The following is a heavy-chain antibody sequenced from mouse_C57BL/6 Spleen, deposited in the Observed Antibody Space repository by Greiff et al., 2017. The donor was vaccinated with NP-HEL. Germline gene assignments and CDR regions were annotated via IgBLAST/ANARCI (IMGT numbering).Heavy chain of an antibody. CDR3: AGSGDPSCVAY. J-gene: IGHJ3*01. CDR2: IDPSDSAT. Sequence: QVQLQQPGAELVRPGSSVKLSCTASGYTFTSYWMHWVQQRPIQGLEWIGNIDPSDSATYYTQTFKDKSTLTVDKSSSTAYMQLSSLTSEDAAVYYCAGSGDPSCVAYWGQGTLVTVSA. V-gene: IGHV1-52*01. D-gene: IGHD2-13*01. CDR1: GYTFTSYW.